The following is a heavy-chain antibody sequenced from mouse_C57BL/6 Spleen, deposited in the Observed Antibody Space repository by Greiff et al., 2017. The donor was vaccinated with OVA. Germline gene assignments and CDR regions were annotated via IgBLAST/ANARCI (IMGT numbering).Heavy chain of an antibody. V-gene: IGHV1-55*01. J-gene: IGHJ1*03. Sequence: VQLQQPGAELVKPGASVKMSCKASGYTFTSYWITWVKQRPGQGLEWIGDIYPGSGSTNYNEKFKSKATLTVDTSSSTAYMQLSSLTSEDSAVYYCARDGSSYVDWYFDVWGTGTSVTVSS. D-gene: IGHD1-1*01. CDR1: GYTFTSYW. CDR2: IYPGSGST. CDR3: ARDGSSYVDWYFDV.